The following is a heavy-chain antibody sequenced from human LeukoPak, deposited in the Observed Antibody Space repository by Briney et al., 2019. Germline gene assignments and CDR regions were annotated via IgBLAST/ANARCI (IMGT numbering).Heavy chain of an antibody. CDR2: ISAYNGNT. CDR1: GYTFTSYG. Sequence: ASVKVSCKASGYTFTSYGISWVRQAPGQGLEWMGWISAYNGNTNYAQKLQGRVTMTTDTSTSTAYMELRSLRSDDTAVYCCARVLPYPYSSGWSDYWGQGTLVTVSS. V-gene: IGHV1-18*01. CDR3: ARVLPYPYSSGWSDY. D-gene: IGHD6-19*01. J-gene: IGHJ4*02.